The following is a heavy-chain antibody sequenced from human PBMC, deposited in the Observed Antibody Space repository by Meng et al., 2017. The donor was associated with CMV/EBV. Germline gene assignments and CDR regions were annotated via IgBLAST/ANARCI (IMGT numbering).Heavy chain of an antibody. V-gene: IGHV3-23*01. CDR2: ISGSGGST. CDR1: GFPFSSYS. J-gene: IGHJ4*02. CDR3: AKGGSSGWIGRY. D-gene: IGHD6-19*01. Sequence: GESLKISCAASGFPFSSYSMSWVRQAPGKGLEWVSAISGSGGSTYYADSVKGRFTISRDNSKNTLYLQMNSLRAEDTAVYYCAKGGSSGWIGRYWGQGTLVTVSS.